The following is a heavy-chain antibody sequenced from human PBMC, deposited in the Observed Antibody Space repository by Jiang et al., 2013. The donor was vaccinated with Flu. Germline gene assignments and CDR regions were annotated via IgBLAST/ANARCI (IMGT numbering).Heavy chain of an antibody. V-gene: IGHV3-30*01. CDR2: ISYDGSNK. Sequence: VQLLESGGGVVQPGRSLRLSCAASGFTFSSYAMHWVRQAPGKGLEWVAVISYDGSNKYYADSVKGRFTISRDNSKNTLYLQMNSLRAEDTAVYYCAREGIIDDYVWGSYRTAPNFDYWGQGTLVTVSS. D-gene: IGHD3-16*02. CDR1: GFTFSSYA. J-gene: IGHJ4*02. CDR3: AREGIIDDYVWGSYRTAPNFDY.